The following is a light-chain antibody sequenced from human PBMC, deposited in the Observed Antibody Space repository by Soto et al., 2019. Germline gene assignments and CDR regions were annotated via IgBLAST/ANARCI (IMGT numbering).Light chain of an antibody. CDR2: DDS. Sequence: QSVLTQPASVSGSPGQSITISCTGTSSDVGGYNYVSWYQHHPGKAPKLMIYDDSNRPSGVSNHFSGSKSGNTASLIISGFQAEDEADYYCSSYTSSSTLSTYVFGTGTKVTVL. J-gene: IGLJ1*01. V-gene: IGLV2-14*03. CDR1: SSDVGGYNY. CDR3: SSYTSSSTLSTYV.